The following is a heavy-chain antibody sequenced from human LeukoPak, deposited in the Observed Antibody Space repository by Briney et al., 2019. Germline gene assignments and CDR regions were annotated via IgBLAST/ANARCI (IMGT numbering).Heavy chain of an antibody. CDR2: IYYTGGT. CDR1: GGSINSYY. V-gene: IGHV4-59*12. Sequence: SETLSLACTVSGGSINSYYWSWIRQPPGKGLEWIGYIYYTGGTSYSPSLNSRATISVDTSKNQISLKLNSVTDADTAVYYLARGRLVVANTGAFDIWGQGAMVPVSS. CDR3: ARGRLVVANTGAFDI. J-gene: IGHJ3*02. D-gene: IGHD5-12*01.